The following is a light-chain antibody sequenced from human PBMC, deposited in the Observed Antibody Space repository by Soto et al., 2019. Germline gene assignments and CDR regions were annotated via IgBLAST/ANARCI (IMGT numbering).Light chain of an antibody. J-gene: IGLJ1*01. CDR1: SSDVGGYNY. V-gene: IGLV2-14*01. CDR2: DVS. Sequence: QSALTQPASVSGSPGQSIAISCTGTSSDVGGYNYVSWYQQHPGKAPRLLIYDVSIRPLGVSYRYSGSKSGNTASLTISGLQTEDEADYYCSSYTSSSTQYVFGTGTKVTVL. CDR3: SSYTSSSTQYV.